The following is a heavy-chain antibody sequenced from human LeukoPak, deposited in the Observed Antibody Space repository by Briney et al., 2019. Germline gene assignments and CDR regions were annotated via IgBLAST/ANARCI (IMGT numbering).Heavy chain of an antibody. CDR2: SNTNIGNP. Sequence: ASVKVSCKASGYTFTSYAMNWVRQAPGQGLEWMGWSNTNIGNPTYAQGFTGRLVFSLDTSVSTAYLQISSLKAEDTAVYYCARALGYCTNGVCQTWAVPGPWGQGTLVTVSS. CDR3: ARALGYCTNGVCQTWAVPGP. V-gene: IGHV7-4-1*02. CDR1: GYTFTSYA. J-gene: IGHJ5*02. D-gene: IGHD2-8*01.